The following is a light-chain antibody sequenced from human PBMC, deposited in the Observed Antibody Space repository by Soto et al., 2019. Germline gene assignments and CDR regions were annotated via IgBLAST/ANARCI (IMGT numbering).Light chain of an antibody. Sequence: QSVLTQPPSASGTPGQRVTISCSGSSSSIGRNTVKWYRQLPGTAPKLLIGSSDQRPSGVPDRFSASQSGSSASLAISGLHSEDEAYYVCAAWDDSLNAWAFGGGTKLTVL. J-gene: IGLJ3*02. CDR1: SSSIGRNT. CDR3: AAWDDSLNAWA. CDR2: SSD. V-gene: IGLV1-44*01.